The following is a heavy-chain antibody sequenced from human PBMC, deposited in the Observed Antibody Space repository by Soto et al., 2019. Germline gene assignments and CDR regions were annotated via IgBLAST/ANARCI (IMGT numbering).Heavy chain of an antibody. D-gene: IGHD2-2*01. CDR1: GGSFSGYY. J-gene: IGHJ5*02. CDR3: ARGRVVGVPAAMGNWFDP. CDR2: INHSGST. V-gene: IGHV4-34*01. Sequence: QVQLQQWGAGLLKPSETLSLTCAVYGGSFSGYYWSWIRQPPGKGLEWIGEINHSGSTNYNPSLKSCVTISVDTSMTQFYLKLSSVAAADTAVYYCARGRVVGVPAAMGNWFDPWGQGTLVTVSS.